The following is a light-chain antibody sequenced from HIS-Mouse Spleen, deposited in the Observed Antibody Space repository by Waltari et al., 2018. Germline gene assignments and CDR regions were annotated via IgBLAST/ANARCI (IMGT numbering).Light chain of an antibody. V-gene: IGLV3-10*01. CDR1: ALPKKY. CDR2: EDS. CDR3: YSTDSSGNHRV. Sequence: SYELTQPPSVSVSPGQTARITCSGDALPKKYAYWYQQKSGQAPVLVIYEDSKRPSGVPARFSGSSSGTMATLTISGAQVEDEADDYCYSTDSSGNHRVFGGGTKLTVL. J-gene: IGLJ2*01.